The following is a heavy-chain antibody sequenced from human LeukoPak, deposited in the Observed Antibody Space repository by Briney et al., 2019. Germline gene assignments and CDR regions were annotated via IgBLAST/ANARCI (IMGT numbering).Heavy chain of an antibody. CDR3: ARRGALLRYFDWLLGFDY. Sequence: SQTLSLTCAISGDSVSSNSAAWNWIRQSPSRGLEWLGRTYYRSKWYNDYAVSVKSRITINPDTSKNQFSLKLSSVTAADTAVYYCARRGALLRYFDWLLGFDYWGQGTLVTVSS. D-gene: IGHD3-9*01. J-gene: IGHJ4*02. CDR1: GDSVSSNSAA. CDR2: TYYRSKWYN. V-gene: IGHV6-1*01.